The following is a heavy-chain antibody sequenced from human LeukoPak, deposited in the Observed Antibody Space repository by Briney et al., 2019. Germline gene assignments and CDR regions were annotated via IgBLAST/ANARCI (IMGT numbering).Heavy chain of an antibody. CDR3: ASGSYYYMDV. J-gene: IGHJ6*03. CDR2: IYYSGST. V-gene: IGHV4-39*01. CDR1: GGSTSSSSYY. Sequence: SETLSLTCTVSGGSTSSSSYYWGWIRQPPGKGLEWIGSIYYSGSTYYNPSLKSRVTISVDTSKNQFSLKLSSVTAADTAVYYCASGSYYYMDVWGKGTTVTVSS.